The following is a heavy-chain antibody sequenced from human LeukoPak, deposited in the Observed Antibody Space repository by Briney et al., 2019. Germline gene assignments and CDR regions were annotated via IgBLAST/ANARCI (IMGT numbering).Heavy chain of an antibody. CDR1: GFTFSSYW. CDR3: AKDLDYYDSSGYYYDAFDI. CDR2: INSDGSST. D-gene: IGHD3-22*01. Sequence: HPGGSLRLSCAASGFTFSSYWMHWVRQAPGKGLVWVSRINSDGSSTSYADSVKGRFTISRDNSKNTLYLQMNSLRAEDTAVYYCAKDLDYYDSSGYYYDAFDIWGQGTMVTVSS. J-gene: IGHJ3*02. V-gene: IGHV3-74*01.